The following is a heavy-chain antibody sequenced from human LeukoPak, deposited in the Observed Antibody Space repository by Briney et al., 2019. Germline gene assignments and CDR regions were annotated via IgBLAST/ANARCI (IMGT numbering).Heavy chain of an antibody. V-gene: IGHV3-21*01. CDR2: ISSDYV. CDR1: GFTFSFYT. CDR3: ARAPGGPRPGNWFDP. J-gene: IGHJ5*02. Sequence: TPGGSLRHSCAVSGFTFSFYTINWVRQTPGKGLEWVSSISSDYVYYAESVRGRFTVSRDNAKNSLYLQTNSLSAEDTAIYYCARAPGGPRPGNWFDPWGQGTLVTVSS. D-gene: IGHD2-15*01.